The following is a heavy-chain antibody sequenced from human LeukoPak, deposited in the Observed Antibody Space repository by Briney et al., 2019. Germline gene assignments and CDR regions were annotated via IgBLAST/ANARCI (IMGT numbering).Heavy chain of an antibody. CDR1: GFTFSSYD. V-gene: IGHV3-13*04. Sequence: GGSLRLSCAASGFTFSSYDMHWVRQPTGKGLEWVSTIGTAGDTYYPGSVKGRFTISRENAKNSLYLQMNSLRAGDTAVYYCARAISRFGELLGYGMDVWGHGTTVTVSS. CDR2: IGTAGDT. CDR3: ARAISRFGELLGYGMDV. D-gene: IGHD3-10*01. J-gene: IGHJ6*02.